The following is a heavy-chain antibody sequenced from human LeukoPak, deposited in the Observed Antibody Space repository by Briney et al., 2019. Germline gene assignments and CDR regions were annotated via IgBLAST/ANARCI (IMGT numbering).Heavy chain of an antibody. V-gene: IGHV1-18*01. Sequence: ASVKVSCKASGYTFTSYGISWVRQAPGQGLEWMGWISAYNGNTNYAQKFQGRVTMTRDTSTSTVYMELSSLRSEDTAVYYCASYYDFWSGYYTGNYWGQGTLVTVSS. D-gene: IGHD3-3*01. J-gene: IGHJ4*02. CDR2: ISAYNGNT. CDR3: ASYYDFWSGYYTGNY. CDR1: GYTFTSYG.